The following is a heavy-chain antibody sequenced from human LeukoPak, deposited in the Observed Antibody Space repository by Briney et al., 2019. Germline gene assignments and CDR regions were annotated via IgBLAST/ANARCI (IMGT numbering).Heavy chain of an antibody. Sequence: ASVKVSCKVSGYTLTELSMHWVRQAPGKGLEWMGGFDPEDGETIYAQKFQGIVTMTEDTSTDTAYMELSSLRSEDTAVYYCATKWLGSGWSIDYWGQGTLVTVSS. CDR1: GYTLTELS. CDR3: ATKWLGSGWSIDY. D-gene: IGHD6-19*01. V-gene: IGHV1-24*01. J-gene: IGHJ4*02. CDR2: FDPEDGET.